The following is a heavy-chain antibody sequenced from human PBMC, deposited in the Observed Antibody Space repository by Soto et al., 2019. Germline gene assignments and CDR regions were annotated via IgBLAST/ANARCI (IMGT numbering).Heavy chain of an antibody. CDR3: AKAQPLIAVAACIDY. V-gene: IGHV3-23*01. D-gene: IGHD6-19*01. J-gene: IGHJ4*02. Sequence: GGSLRLSCAASGFTFSSYAMSWVRQAPGKGLEWVSVISGSGGSTYYADSVEGRFTTSRDNSKNTLHLQMNSRRAEDTAVYYCAKAQPLIAVAACIDYWGQGTLVTVSS. CDR2: ISGSGGST. CDR1: GFTFSSYA.